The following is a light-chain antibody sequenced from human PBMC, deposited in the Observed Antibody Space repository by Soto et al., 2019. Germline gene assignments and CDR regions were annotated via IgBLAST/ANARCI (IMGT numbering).Light chain of an antibody. CDR3: ATWDVSLNWV. CDR1: STNIGRNS. V-gene: IGLV1-44*01. J-gene: IGLJ3*02. Sequence: QPVLTQPPSASGTPGQRVSISCSGSSTNIGRNSISWYQNLPGTAPKLLIYTNNQRPSGVPARFSGSKSGTSASLAISGLQSEDEADYYCATWDVSLNWVFGGGTKLTVL. CDR2: TNN.